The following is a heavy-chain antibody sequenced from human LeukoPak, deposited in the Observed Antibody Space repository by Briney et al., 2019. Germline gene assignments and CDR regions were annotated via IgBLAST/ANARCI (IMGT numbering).Heavy chain of an antibody. CDR1: GGSVSSGSYY. J-gene: IGHJ4*02. Sequence: SETLSLTCTVSGGSVSSGSYYWSWIRQPPGKGLEWIGYIYYSGSTNYNPSLKSRVTISVDTSKNQFSLKLSSVTAADTAVYYCAGGLLQYFDWLFLDYWGQGTLVTVSS. CDR3: AGGLLQYFDWLFLDY. CDR2: IYYSGST. V-gene: IGHV4-61*01. D-gene: IGHD3-9*01.